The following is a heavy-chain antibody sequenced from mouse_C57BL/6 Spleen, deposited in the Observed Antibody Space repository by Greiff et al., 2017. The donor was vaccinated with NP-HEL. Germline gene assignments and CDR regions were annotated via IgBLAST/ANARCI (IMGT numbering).Heavy chain of an antibody. D-gene: IGHD4-1*01. CDR1: GFTFSDYY. Sequence: EVHLVESEGGLVQPGSSMKLSCTASGFTFSDYYMAWVRQVPEKGLEWVANINYDGSSTYYLDSLKSRFIISRDNAKNILYLQMSSLKSEDTATYYCARDHWDGGFDYWGQGTTLTVSS. J-gene: IGHJ2*01. CDR3: ARDHWDGGFDY. CDR2: INYDGSST. V-gene: IGHV5-16*01.